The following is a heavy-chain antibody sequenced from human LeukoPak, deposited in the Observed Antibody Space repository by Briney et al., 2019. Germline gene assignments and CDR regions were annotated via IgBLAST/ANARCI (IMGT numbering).Heavy chain of an antibody. D-gene: IGHD1-26*01. CDR3: ARDNAGATTGGFDY. J-gene: IGHJ4*02. Sequence: SETLSLTCTVSGGSISSYYWSWIRQPAGKGLEWIGRIYTSGSTNYNASLKSRVSMSVDTSKNQFSLKLSSVTAADTAVYYCARDNAGATTGGFDYRGQGTLVTVSS. CDR1: GGSISSYY. CDR2: IYTSGST. V-gene: IGHV4-4*07.